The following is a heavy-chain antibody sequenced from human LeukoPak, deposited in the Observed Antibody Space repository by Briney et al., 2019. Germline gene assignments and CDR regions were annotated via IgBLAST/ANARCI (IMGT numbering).Heavy chain of an antibody. J-gene: IGHJ4*02. CDR2: ISGSGGST. D-gene: IGHD6-19*01. Sequence: PGGSLRLSCAASGFTFSSYEMNWVRQAPGKGLEWVSAISGSGGSTYYADSVKGRFTIARDNSKNTLYLQMNSLRAEDTAVYYCAKDYPPGDSSGRASLGDYWGQGTLVTVSS. CDR3: AKDYPPGDSSGRASLGDY. V-gene: IGHV3-23*01. CDR1: GFTFSSYE.